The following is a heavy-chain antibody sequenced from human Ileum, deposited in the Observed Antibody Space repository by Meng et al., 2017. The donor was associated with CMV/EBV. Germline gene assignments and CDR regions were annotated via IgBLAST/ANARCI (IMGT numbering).Heavy chain of an antibody. D-gene: IGHD4-11*01. J-gene: IGHJ4*02. CDR3: AKTVTTVTESRNYFDY. CDR1: GFTFSTYA. Sequence: GGSLRLSCAASGFTFSTYAMSWVRQAPGKGLEWVSTISSSGGRTFFADSVKGRFSISRDNSKDTLYLHMNSLRADDTAVYYCAKTVTTVTESRNYFDYWGQGTLVTVSS. CDR2: ISSSGGRT. V-gene: IGHV3-23*01.